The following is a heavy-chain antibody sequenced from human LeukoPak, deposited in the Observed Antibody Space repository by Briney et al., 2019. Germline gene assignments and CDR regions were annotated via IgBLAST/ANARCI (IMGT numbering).Heavy chain of an antibody. V-gene: IGHV1-8*01. CDR1: GYTFTTCD. D-gene: IGHD3-10*01. CDR2: MNPNSGNT. CDR3: ARVTMVRGVIIRAYYGMDV. Sequence: ASVKVSCKASGYTFTTCDINWVRQAPGQGLEWMGWMNPNSGNTGHAQKLQGRVTMTTDTSTSTAYMELRSLRSDDTAVYYCARVTMVRGVIIRAYYGMDVWGQGITVTVSS. J-gene: IGHJ6*02.